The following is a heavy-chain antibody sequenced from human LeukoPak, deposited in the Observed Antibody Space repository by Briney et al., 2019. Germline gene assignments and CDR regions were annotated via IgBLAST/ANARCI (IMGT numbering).Heavy chain of an antibody. J-gene: IGHJ4*02. Sequence: GGSLRLSCATSGFSFNNDWMDWARQAPGRGLEWVANINQDGSEKNCLDSVKGRFTISRDNAQNSLYLQMNGLRVEDTAVYYCTRRLDEWGQGTLVTVSS. CDR1: GFSFNNDW. V-gene: IGHV3-7*01. CDR2: INQDGSEK. CDR3: TRRLDE. D-gene: IGHD3-16*01.